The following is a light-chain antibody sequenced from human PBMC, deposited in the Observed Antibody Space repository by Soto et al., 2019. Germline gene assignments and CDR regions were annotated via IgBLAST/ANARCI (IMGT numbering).Light chain of an antibody. Sequence: EIVMTQSPATLSVSPGERATLFCRASQSVSSNLAWYQQRPGQAPRFLIYGASTRAAGIPARFSGSGSGTEFNLTISSLQAEDCAFYYCQHYKNWPRTFGQGTRLEIK. CDR2: GAS. V-gene: IGKV3-15*01. CDR1: QSVSSN. CDR3: QHYKNWPRT. J-gene: IGKJ5*01.